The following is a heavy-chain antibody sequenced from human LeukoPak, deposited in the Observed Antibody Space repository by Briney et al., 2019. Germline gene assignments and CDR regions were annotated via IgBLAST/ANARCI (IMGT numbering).Heavy chain of an antibody. J-gene: IGHJ3*01. CDR1: GFSFNNYW. V-gene: IGHV3-74*01. CDR2: VDSDGSST. D-gene: IGHD3-3*01. CDR3: ARGITLFGVVNDAFDV. Sequence: GGSLRLSCAASGFSFNNYWMHWVRQAPGKGLVWVSRVDSDGSSTTYADSVKGRFTISRDNAKNTLYLQMNSLRADDTAVYYCARGITLFGVVNDAFDVCGQGAVVSVSS.